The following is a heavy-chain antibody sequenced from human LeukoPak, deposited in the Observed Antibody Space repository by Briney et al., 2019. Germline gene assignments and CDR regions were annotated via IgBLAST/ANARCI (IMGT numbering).Heavy chain of an antibody. CDR2: ISAYNGNT. CDR3: ARDLGYYDSSGYYPLYYYYGMDV. J-gene: IGHJ6*02. D-gene: IGHD3-22*01. Sequence: ASVTVSCTASGYTFTIYGISWVRQAPGQGLEWMGWISAYNGNTNYAQKLQGRVTMTTDTSTSTAYMELRSLRSDDTAVYYCARDLGYYDSSGYYPLYYYYGMDVWGQGTTVTVSS. V-gene: IGHV1-18*01. CDR1: GYTFTIYG.